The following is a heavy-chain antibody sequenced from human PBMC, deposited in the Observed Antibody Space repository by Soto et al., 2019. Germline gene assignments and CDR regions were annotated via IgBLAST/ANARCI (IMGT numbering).Heavy chain of an antibody. CDR2: MNPNSANT. D-gene: IGHD6-13*01. V-gene: IGHV1-8*02. CDR3: ARGRYSTSYDY. J-gene: IGHJ4*02. CDR1: GYTFTSYG. Sequence: GASVKVSCKASGYTFTSYGISWVRQAAGQGLEWMGWMNPNSANTGYAQKFQGRVTMTRNTSISTAYMEVSSLRFDDTAVYYCARGRYSTSYDYWGQGTLVTVSS.